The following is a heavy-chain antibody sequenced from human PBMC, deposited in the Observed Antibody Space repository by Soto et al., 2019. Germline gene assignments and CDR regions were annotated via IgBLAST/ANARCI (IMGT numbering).Heavy chain of an antibody. CDR1: GGSFSGYY. D-gene: IGHD6-13*01. J-gene: IGHJ5*02. CDR2: INHSGST. CDR3: ARQGGQQLIWFDP. V-gene: IGHV4-34*01. Sequence: PSETLSLTCAVYGGSFSGYYWSWIRHPPGKGLEWIGEINHSGSTNYNPSLKSRITISVDTSKNQFSLKLSSVTAADTAVYYCARQGGQQLIWFDPWGQGTLVTVSS.